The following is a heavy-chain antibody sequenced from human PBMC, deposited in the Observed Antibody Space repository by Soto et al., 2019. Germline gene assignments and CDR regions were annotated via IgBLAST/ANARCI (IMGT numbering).Heavy chain of an antibody. CDR1: GFTFSSYA. J-gene: IGHJ6*02. CDR3: ASSTSCYGCYFYYGIDV. D-gene: IGHD2-2*01. V-gene: IGHV3-33*01. Sequence: GGSLRLSCAASGFTFSSYAMHWARQAPGKGLEWVAVIWYDGSNKYYADSVKGRFTISRDNSKNTLFLQMNSLRAEDTAVYYCASSTSCYGCYFYYGIDVWGQGTTVTVSS. CDR2: IWYDGSNK.